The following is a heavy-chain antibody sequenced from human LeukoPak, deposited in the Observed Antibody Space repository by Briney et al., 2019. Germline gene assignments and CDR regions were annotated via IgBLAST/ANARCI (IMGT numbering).Heavy chain of an antibody. CDR3: VYYYGSGSVEY. CDR2: FYYSGST. D-gene: IGHD3-10*01. CDR1: GGSITSSNYY. Sequence: PSETLSLTCTVSGGSITSSNYYWGWIRQPPGKGLEWIGSFYYSGSTNYNPSLKSRVTVSVDTSKNQFSLKLSSVTAADTAVYYCVYYYGSGSVEYWGQGTLVTVSS. V-gene: IGHV4-39*01. J-gene: IGHJ4*02.